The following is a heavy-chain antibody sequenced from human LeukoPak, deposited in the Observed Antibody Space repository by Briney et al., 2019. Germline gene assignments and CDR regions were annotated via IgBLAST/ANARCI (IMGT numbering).Heavy chain of an antibody. CDR3: ARAPDTSGYFAQPNFDY. CDR1: GYTFASHY. V-gene: IGHV1-46*01. D-gene: IGHD3-22*01. Sequence: ASVKVSCKASGYTFASHYLHWVRQAPGQGLEWMGIINPSGGVTSSAQKFQGRVTMTWDTSLSTVFMELSSLTSEGTAVYYCARAPDTSGYFAQPNFDYWGQGTLVTVSS. CDR2: INPSGGVT. J-gene: IGHJ4*02.